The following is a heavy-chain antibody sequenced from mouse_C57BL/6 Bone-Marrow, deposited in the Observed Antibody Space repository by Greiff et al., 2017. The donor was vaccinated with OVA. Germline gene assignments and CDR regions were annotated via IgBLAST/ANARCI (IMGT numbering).Heavy chain of an antibody. CDR3: ARGDTTVVRYFDV. J-gene: IGHJ1*03. Sequence: EVQLQQSGPELVKPGASVKIPCKASGYTFTDYNMDWVKQSHGKSLEWIGDINPNNGGTIYNQKFKGKATLTVDKSSSTAYMELRCLTSEDTAVYYCARGDTTVVRYFDVWGTGTTVTVAS. V-gene: IGHV1-18*01. CDR2: INPNNGGT. CDR1: GYTFTDYN. D-gene: IGHD1-1*01.